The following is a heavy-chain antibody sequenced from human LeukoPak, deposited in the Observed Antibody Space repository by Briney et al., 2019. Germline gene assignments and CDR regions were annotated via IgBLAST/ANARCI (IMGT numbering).Heavy chain of an antibody. CDR3: AKDSYVSGLVPAAIGLTCFDY. D-gene: IGHD2-2*01. J-gene: IGHJ4*02. CDR1: GFTFSSYA. Sequence: HSGGSLRLSCAASGFTFSSYAMSWVRQAPGKGLEWVSAISGSGGSTYYADSVKGRFTISRDNSKNTLYLQMNSLRAEDTAVYYCAKDSYVSGLVPAAIGLTCFDYWGQGTLVTVSS. CDR2: ISGSGGST. V-gene: IGHV3-23*01.